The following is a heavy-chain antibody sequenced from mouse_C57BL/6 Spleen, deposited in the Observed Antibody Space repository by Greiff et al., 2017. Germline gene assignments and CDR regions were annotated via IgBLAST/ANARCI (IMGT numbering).Heavy chain of an antibody. CDR1: GFSLSTSGMG. Sequence: QVTLKVCGPGILQSSQTLSLTCSFSGFSLSTSGMGVSWLRQPSGKGLEWLAHIYWDDDKRYNPSLKSRLTISKDTSRNQVFLKITSVDTADTATYDCARVLLLWYFEVWGTGTTVTVSS. CDR2: IYWDDDK. D-gene: IGHD1-1*01. CDR3: ARVLLLWYFEV. V-gene: IGHV8-12*01. J-gene: IGHJ1*03.